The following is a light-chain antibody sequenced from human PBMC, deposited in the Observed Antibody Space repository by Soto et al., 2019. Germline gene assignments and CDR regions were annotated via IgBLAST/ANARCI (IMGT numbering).Light chain of an antibody. V-gene: IGKV1-5*01. CDR1: QSISSW. J-gene: IGKJ1*01. Sequence: DIQMTQSPSTLSASVGDRVTITCRASQSISSWLAWYQQKPGKAPKLLIYDASSLESGVPSRFSGSGSRTEVTLTISSLQPDDFATYYCQQYNSYWTCGQGTKVEIK. CDR3: QQYNSYWT. CDR2: DAS.